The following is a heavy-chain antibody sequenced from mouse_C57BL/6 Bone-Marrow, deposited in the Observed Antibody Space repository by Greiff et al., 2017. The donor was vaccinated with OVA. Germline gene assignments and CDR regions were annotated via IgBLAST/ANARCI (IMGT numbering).Heavy chain of an antibody. CDR3: TTHILNG. J-gene: IGHJ2*01. Sequence: VQLQQSGAELVRPGASVKLSCTASGFNFKDDYMHWVKQRPEQGLEWIGWIDPENGDTEYASKFQGKATITADTSSNTAYLQLSSLTSEDTAVYYCTTHILNGGGQGTTLTVSS. V-gene: IGHV14-4*01. CDR1: GFNFKDDY. CDR2: IDPENGDT.